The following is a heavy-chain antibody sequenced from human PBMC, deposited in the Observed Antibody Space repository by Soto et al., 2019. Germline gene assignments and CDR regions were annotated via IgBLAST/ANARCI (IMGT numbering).Heavy chain of an antibody. Sequence: EGSLRLPWAAHGFTFSSCTMNWVRQAPGKGLEWVSSISSSSTYIYYSDSVKGRFTISRDDAKNSLYLQMNSLRAEYTAVYYCASVLDDYDPYYYYGMAVWDQGTTETVS. CDR3: ASVLDDYDPYYYYGMAV. CDR2: ISSSSTYI. CDR1: GFTFSSCT. V-gene: IGHV3-21*01. J-gene: IGHJ6*02. D-gene: IGHD3-22*01.